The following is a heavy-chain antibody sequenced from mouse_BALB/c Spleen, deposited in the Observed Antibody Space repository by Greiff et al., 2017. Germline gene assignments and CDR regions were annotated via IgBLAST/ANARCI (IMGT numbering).Heavy chain of an antibody. Sequence: EVQVVESGGGLVKPGGSLKLSCAASGFTFSSYGMSWVRQTPDKRLELVATINSNGGSTYYPDSVKGRFTISRDNAKNTLYLQMSSLKSEDTAMYYCARDSRLRGYLYFDYWGQGTTLTVSS. CDR2: INSNGGST. CDR1: GFTFSSYG. J-gene: IGHJ2*01. CDR3: ARDSRLRGYLYFDY. D-gene: IGHD1-2*01. V-gene: IGHV5-6-3*01.